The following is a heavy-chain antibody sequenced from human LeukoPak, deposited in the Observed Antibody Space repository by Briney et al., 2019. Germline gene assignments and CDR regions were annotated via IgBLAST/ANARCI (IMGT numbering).Heavy chain of an antibody. CDR2: INHSGST. D-gene: IGHD1-26*01. CDR1: GGSFSGYY. J-gene: IGHJ3*02. V-gene: IGHV4-34*01. CDR3: ARPISGSYSAFDI. Sequence: SETLSLTCAVYGGSFSGYYWSWIRQPPGKGLEWIGEINHSGSTNYNPSLKSRVTISVDTSKNQFSLKLSSVTAADTAVYYCARPISGSYSAFDIWGQGTMVTVSS.